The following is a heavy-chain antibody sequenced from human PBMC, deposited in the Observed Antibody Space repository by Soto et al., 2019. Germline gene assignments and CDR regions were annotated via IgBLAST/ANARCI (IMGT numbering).Heavy chain of an antibody. CDR2: INPGGIT. J-gene: IGHJ4*02. CDR1: GGSLSGYY. Sequence: SETLSLTCAVYGGSLSGYYWTWIRQPPGKGLEWIGEINPGGITNYKPSVKSRLTISLETSQKQGSLELTSVTAADTAVYYCARVDIRMAIQSMDSWGPGSLVTVSS. D-gene: IGHD2-15*01. V-gene: IGHV4-34*01. CDR3: ARVDIRMAIQSMDS.